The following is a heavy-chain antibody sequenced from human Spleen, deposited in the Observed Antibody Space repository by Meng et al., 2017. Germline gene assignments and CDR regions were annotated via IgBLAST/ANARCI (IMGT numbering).Heavy chain of an antibody. CDR2: INAVFGTT. V-gene: IGHV1-69*13. CDR3: SRKAGNCISTTCYSLDY. J-gene: IGHJ4*02. CDR1: GGIFSNYV. Sequence: SVKVSCKALGGIFSNYVIGWVRQAPGQGLEWMGGINAVFGTTNYAQKFHNRVTITSDESTSTVYMELTRLTSEDTAVYFCSRKAGNCISTTCYSLDYWGQGTLVTVSS. D-gene: IGHD2-2*01.